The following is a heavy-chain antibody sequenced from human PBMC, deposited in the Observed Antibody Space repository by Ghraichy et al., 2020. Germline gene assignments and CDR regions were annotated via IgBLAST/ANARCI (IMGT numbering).Heavy chain of an antibody. J-gene: IGHJ4*02. CDR1: GFTFRSYA. CDR2: ISFDGSNP. V-gene: IGHV3-30*04. D-gene: IGHD2-8*01. Sequence: GGSLRLSCAASGFTFRSYAMHWVRQAPGKGLEWVAVISFDGSNPIYADSVKGRFTISRDNSKNTLFLQLDSLRPDDTAVYYFARVTHGQYGLSGFCDYWGQGTLVTV. CDR3: ARVTHGQYGLSGFCDY.